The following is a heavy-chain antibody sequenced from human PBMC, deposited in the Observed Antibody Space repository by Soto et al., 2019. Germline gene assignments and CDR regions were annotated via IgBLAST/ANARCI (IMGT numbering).Heavy chain of an antibody. D-gene: IGHD3-10*01. CDR2: IYYSEST. J-gene: IGHJ6*02. V-gene: IGHV4-59*08. Sequence: SETLSLTCTVSGGSISSYYWSWIRQPPGKELQYIGYIYYSESTNYNPSLKSRVTISLDTSKNQFSLKLSSVTAADTAVYYCAGQPTAGSYYDLGSYYYYAMDVWGQGTTVTVSS. CDR3: AGQPTAGSYYDLGSYYYYAMDV. CDR1: GGSISSYY.